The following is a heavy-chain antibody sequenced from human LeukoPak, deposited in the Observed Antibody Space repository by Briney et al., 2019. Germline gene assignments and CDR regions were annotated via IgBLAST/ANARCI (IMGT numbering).Heavy chain of an antibody. CDR2: ISAYNGNT. CDR3: ARDLGEYSYGYYFDY. CDR1: GYTFTSYG. V-gene: IGHV1-18*01. Sequence: GASVKVSCKASGYTFTSYGISWVRQAPGQGLEWTGWISAYNGNTNYAQKLQGRVTMTTDTSTSTAYMELRSLRSDDTAVYYCARDLGEYSYGYYFDYWGQGTLVTVSS. J-gene: IGHJ4*02. D-gene: IGHD5-18*01.